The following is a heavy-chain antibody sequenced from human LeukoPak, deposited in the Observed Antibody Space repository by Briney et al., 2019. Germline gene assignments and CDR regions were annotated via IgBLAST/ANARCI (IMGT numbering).Heavy chain of an antibody. Sequence: ASVKVSCKASGGTFSSYAISWVRQAPGQGLEWMGGIIPIFGTANYAQKFQGRVTITADKSTSTAYMELSGLRSEDTAVYYCATVPKDGYNPTAPREYWGQGTLVTVSS. J-gene: IGHJ4*02. V-gene: IGHV1-69*06. CDR2: IIPIFGTA. CDR3: ATVPKDGYNPTAPREY. D-gene: IGHD5-24*01. CDR1: GGTFSSYA.